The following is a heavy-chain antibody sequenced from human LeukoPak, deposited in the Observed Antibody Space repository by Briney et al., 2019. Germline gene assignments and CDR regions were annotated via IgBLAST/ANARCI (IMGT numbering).Heavy chain of an antibody. Sequence: SETLSLTCAVYGGSFSDYYWGWIRQPPGKGLEWIGSIYYSGSTYYNPSLKSRVTISVDTSKNQFSLKLSSVTAADTAVYYCAGRDGYNYPTFGYWGQGTLVTVSS. CDR2: IYYSGST. D-gene: IGHD5-24*01. CDR1: GGSFSDYY. CDR3: AGRDGYNYPTFGY. V-gene: IGHV4-34*01. J-gene: IGHJ4*02.